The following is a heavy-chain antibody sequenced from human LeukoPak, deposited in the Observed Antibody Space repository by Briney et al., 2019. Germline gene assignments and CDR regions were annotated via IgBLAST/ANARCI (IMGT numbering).Heavy chain of an antibody. Sequence: SETLSLTCTVSGASISSTTYYWAWIRQSPGKGLEWIGSIFYSGNTLYNPSLKSRITISVDTSKNQFSLSLSSVTVADTAVYYCARAGTNLGDYDFWGQGTLVTVSS. CDR3: ARAGTNLGDYDF. V-gene: IGHV4-39*07. D-gene: IGHD4-17*01. J-gene: IGHJ4*02. CDR1: GASISSTTYY. CDR2: IFYSGNT.